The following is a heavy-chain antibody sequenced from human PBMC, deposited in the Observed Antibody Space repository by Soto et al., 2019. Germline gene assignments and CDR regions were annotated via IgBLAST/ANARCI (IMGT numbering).Heavy chain of an antibody. D-gene: IGHD3-10*01. CDR1: GDTFSFYS. Sequence: QVQLVQSGAEVKRPGSSVKVSCKASGDTFSFYSINWVRQAPGLGLEWMGRVNPILSMSNYAQRFQGRVTLTPDXXTSTAYMELSGLRSEDTAMYYCATSYGSGYWAFDYWGQGALVTVSS. V-gene: IGHV1-69*04. CDR2: VNPILSMS. J-gene: IGHJ4*02. CDR3: ATSYGSGYWAFDY.